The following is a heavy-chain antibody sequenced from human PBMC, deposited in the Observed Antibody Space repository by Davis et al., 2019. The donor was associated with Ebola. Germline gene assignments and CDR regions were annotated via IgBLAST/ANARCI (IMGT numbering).Heavy chain of an antibody. J-gene: IGHJ6*03. CDR3: ARALYYYDSGSYTDYYYYLDV. CDR1: GDSINRSNW. Sequence: PSETLSLTCAVSGDSINRSNWWTWVRQPPGKGLEWVGEIYYSGSTNYNLSLKSRVTISIDKSKSQFSLKLNSVTAADTAVYFCARALYYYDSGSYTDYYYYLDVWGKGTAVTVSS. CDR2: IYYSGST. D-gene: IGHD3-10*01. V-gene: IGHV4-4*02.